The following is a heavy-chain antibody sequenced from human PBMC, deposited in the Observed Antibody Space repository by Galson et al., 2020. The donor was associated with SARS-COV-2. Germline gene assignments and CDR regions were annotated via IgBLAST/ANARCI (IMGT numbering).Heavy chain of an antibody. Sequence: GESLKISCAASGFTFSSHWMSWVRQAPGKGLEWVANIKQDGSDKYYVDSVKGRFTISRDNAKSSLYLQMNSLRAEYTAVYYCARVRFGSFDYWGQGTLVTVSS. V-gene: IGHV3-7*01. CDR1: GFTFSSHW. J-gene: IGHJ4*02. CDR3: ARVRFGSFDY. D-gene: IGHD3-10*01. CDR2: IKQDGSDK.